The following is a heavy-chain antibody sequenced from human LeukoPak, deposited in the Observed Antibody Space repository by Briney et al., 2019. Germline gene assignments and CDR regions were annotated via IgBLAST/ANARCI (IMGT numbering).Heavy chain of an antibody. CDR2: INPISGGT. D-gene: IGHD6-19*01. J-gene: IGHJ1*01. V-gene: IGHV1-2*02. Sequence: ASVKVSCKTSGYTFTGYHMHWVRQAPGQGLEWMGWINPISGGTKYGQKFQGRVTLTRDTSISTAYMELNSLTSDDTAVYYCASGGVYRSGWYPEYLQRWGQGTLVTVS. CDR1: GYTFTGYH. CDR3: ASGGVYRSGWYPEYLQR.